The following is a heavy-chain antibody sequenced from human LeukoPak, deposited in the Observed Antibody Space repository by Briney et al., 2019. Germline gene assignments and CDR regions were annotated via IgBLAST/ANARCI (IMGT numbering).Heavy chain of an antibody. CDR2: ISDDGRNT. CDR3: AKRVPYRSSSVYLDS. Sequence: GGSLRLSCAASGFTFSNHGMTWVRQAPGKGLEWVSAISDDGRNTYYADSVRGHFTISRDNSMRTPYLQMNSLRVDDTAIYYCAKRVPYRSSSVYLDSWGQGTLVTVSS. J-gene: IGHJ4*02. V-gene: IGHV3-23*01. CDR1: GFTFSNHG. D-gene: IGHD6-6*01.